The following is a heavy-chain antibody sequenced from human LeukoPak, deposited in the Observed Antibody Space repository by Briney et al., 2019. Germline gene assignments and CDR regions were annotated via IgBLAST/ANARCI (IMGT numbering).Heavy chain of an antibody. J-gene: IGHJ4*01. CDR2: ISAYNGNT. Sequence: GAAVKVSCKASGHPFDNFGLTWVRQAPGQGLEWMGWISAYNGNTHYVQKFRGRLTLTTETSTSTAYLELRSLKSDDTAVYYCARDRVGGDLTGVSLYWGQETLVTVSS. V-gene: IGHV1-18*01. D-gene: IGHD4-17*01. CDR1: GHPFDNFG. CDR3: ARDRVGGDLTGVSLY.